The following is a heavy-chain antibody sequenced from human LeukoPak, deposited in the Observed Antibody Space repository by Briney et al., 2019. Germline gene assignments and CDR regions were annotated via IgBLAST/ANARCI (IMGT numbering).Heavy chain of an antibody. D-gene: IGHD6-6*01. CDR3: ARAAQWAYDY. CDR2: ISSSSSYI. CDR1: GFTFGDYA. J-gene: IGHJ4*02. V-gene: IGHV3-21*01. Sequence: GGSLRLSCTASGFTFGDYAMSWFRQAPGKGLEWVSSISSSSSYIYYADSVEGRFTISRDNAKNSLYLQMNSLRAEDTAVYYCARAAQWAYDYWGQGTLVTVSS.